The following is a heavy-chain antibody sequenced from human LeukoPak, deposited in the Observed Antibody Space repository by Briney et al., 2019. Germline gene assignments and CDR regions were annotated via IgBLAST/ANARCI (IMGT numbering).Heavy chain of an antibody. V-gene: IGHV3-15*01. D-gene: IGHD1-26*01. CDR2: IKSKTDGGTT. CDR3: TTASFLHGAEDY. CDR1: GFTFSNAW. J-gene: IGHJ4*02. Sequence: PGGSLRLSCAASGFTFSNAWMSWVRQAPGKGLEWVGRIKSKTDGGTTDYAAPVKGRFTISRDDSKNTLYLQMNSLKTEDTAVYYCTTASFLHGAEDYWGQGTLVTVSS.